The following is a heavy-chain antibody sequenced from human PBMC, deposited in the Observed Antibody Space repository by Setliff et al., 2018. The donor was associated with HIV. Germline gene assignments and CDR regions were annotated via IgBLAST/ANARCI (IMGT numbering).Heavy chain of an antibody. Sequence: LSLTCSVSGGSFSSDSYYWGWIRQFPGKGLEWIGSIYYSGSTYYHPSLKSRVTISVDTSKNQFSLKLSSVTAADTAVYYCARETNASGSLTAYWYFDLWGRGTLVTVSS. CDR2: IYYSGST. D-gene: IGHD3-10*01. J-gene: IGHJ2*01. CDR3: ARETNASGSLTAYWYFDL. V-gene: IGHV4-39*07. CDR1: GGSFSSDSYY.